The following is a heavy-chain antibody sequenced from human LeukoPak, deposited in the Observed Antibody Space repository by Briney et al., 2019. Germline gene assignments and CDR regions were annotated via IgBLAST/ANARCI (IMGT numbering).Heavy chain of an antibody. J-gene: IGHJ3*02. CDR2: ISGNGDST. CDR3: AREGYYYDTSGYPAAFDI. Sequence: GGSLRLSFAASGFTFSSYAMRWVRPAPGKGLEWVSAISGNGDSTYYADSAKGRFTISRDNSKNTLYLQMNSLRAEDTAVYYCAREGYYYDTSGYPAAFDIWGQGTMVTVSS. CDR1: GFTFSSYA. V-gene: IGHV3-23*01. D-gene: IGHD3-22*01.